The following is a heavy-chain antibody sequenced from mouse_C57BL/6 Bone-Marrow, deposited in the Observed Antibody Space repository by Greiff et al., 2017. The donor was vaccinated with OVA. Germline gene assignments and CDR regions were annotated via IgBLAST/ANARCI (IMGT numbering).Heavy chain of an antibody. Sequence: QVQLQQSGAELVRPGASVTLSCKASGYTFTDYEMHWVKQTPVHGLEWIGAIDPETGGTAYNQKFKGKAILTADKSSSTAYMELRSLTSVDSAVYYCTRGATVALDYWGQGTTLTVSS. CDR3: TRGATVALDY. J-gene: IGHJ2*01. V-gene: IGHV1-15*01. D-gene: IGHD1-1*01. CDR2: IDPETGGT. CDR1: GYTFTDYE.